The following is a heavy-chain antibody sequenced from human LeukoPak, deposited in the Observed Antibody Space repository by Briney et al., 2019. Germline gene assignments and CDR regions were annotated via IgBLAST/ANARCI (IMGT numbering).Heavy chain of an antibody. CDR2: IKEDGSSQ. V-gene: IGHV3-7*03. CDR3: VKDSGWFHFDS. D-gene: IGHD6-19*01. J-gene: IGHJ4*02. Sequence: GGSLRLSCVASGFTFSHSWMTWVRQAPGKGLEWVGHIKEDGSSQNYADSVKGRFTSSRDNAKRSLHLQMNGLRAEDTAMYYCVKDSGWFHFDSWGQGILVTVSS. CDR1: GFTFSHSW.